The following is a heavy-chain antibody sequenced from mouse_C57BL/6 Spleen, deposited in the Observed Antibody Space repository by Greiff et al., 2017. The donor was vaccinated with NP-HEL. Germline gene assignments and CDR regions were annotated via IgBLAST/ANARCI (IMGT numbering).Heavy chain of an antibody. CDR1: GFTFSDYY. CDR3: ARHEGVTPLAMDY. D-gene: IGHD2-2*01. Sequence: EVHLVESGGGLVQPGGSLKLSCAASGFTFSDYYMYWVRQTPEKRLEWVAYISNGGGSTYYPDTVKGRFTISRDNAKNTLYLQMSRLKSEDTAMYYCARHEGVTPLAMDYWGQGTSVTVSS. CDR2: ISNGGGST. V-gene: IGHV5-12*01. J-gene: IGHJ4*01.